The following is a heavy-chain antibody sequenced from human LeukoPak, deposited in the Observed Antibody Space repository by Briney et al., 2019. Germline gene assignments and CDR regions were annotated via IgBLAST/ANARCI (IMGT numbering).Heavy chain of an antibody. J-gene: IGHJ6*02. Sequence: ASVKVSCKASGYTFTGYYMHWVRQAPGQGLEWMGRINPNSGGTNYAQKFQGWVTMTRDTSISTAYMELSRLRSDDTAVYYCARDKSSSWYGSYYYYGMDVWGQGTTVTVSS. CDR2: INPNSGGT. CDR1: GYTFTGYY. CDR3: ARDKSSSWYGSYYYYGMDV. D-gene: IGHD6-13*01. V-gene: IGHV1-2*04.